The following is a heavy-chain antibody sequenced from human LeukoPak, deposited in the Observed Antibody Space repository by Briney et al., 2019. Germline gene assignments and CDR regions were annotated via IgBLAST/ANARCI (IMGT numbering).Heavy chain of an antibody. D-gene: IGHD5-18*01. CDR2: IYHSGTT. Sequence: SETLSLTCTVSGYSINGGYYWGWIRQPPGKGLEWIGIIYHSGTTYSNPSLKSRVTISVDTSKIQFSLKLSSVTAEDTAVYYCARGAYSYVGYFDYWGQGTLVTVSS. J-gene: IGHJ4*02. V-gene: IGHV4-38-2*02. CDR3: ARGAYSYVGYFDY. CDR1: GYSINGGYY.